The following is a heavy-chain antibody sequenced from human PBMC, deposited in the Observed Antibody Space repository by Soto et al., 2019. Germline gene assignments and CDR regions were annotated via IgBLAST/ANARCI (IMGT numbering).Heavy chain of an antibody. CDR1: GDSISSGGYS. Sequence: HLQLQESGSGMVKPSQTLSLTCAVSGDSISSGGYSWSWIRQPPGKGPEWIGCIYHSGSTNYNPSPKSRVTISVDRSKNQCSLKLSSVTAADTAVYYCARGLSSRDSDDYDYVGWDDGFGIWGQGTMVTVSS. V-gene: IGHV4-30-2*01. J-gene: IGHJ3*02. CDR2: IYHSGST. CDR3: ARGLSSRDSDDYDYVGWDDGFGI. D-gene: IGHD3-22*01.